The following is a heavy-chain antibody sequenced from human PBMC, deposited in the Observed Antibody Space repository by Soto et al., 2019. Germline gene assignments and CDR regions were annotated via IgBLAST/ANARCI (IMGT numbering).Heavy chain of an antibody. D-gene: IGHD3-3*01. CDR1: GVTFSSYW. Sequence: GGSLRLSCAASGVTFSSYWMHWVRQAPGKGLVWVSRINSDGSSTSYADSVKGRFTISRDNAKNTLYLQMNSLRDEDTAVYYCARGKISTTIFGVVTYYGMDVWGQGTTVTVSS. J-gene: IGHJ6*02. CDR2: INSDGSST. CDR3: ARGKISTTIFGVVTYYGMDV. V-gene: IGHV3-74*01.